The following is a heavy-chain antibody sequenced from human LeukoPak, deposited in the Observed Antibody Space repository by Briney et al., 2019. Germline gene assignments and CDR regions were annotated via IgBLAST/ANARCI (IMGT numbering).Heavy chain of an antibody. Sequence: QPGGSLRLSCAASGFTLSSYDMHWVRQATGKGLEWVSGISSAGDTYYLGSVKGRFTISRENAKNSLYLQMNSLRAEDTAVYYCARVDYDSSGYPNFDYWGQGTLVTVSS. CDR2: ISSAGDT. CDR3: ARVDYDSSGYPNFDY. CDR1: GFTLSSYD. D-gene: IGHD3-22*01. V-gene: IGHV3-13*04. J-gene: IGHJ4*02.